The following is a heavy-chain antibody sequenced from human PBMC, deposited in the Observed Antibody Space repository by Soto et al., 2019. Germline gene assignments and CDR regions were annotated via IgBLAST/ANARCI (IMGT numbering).Heavy chain of an antibody. CDR2: IYYSGST. CDR3: ARHHTVVVAASGTDAFDI. CDR1: GGSISSSSYY. V-gene: IGHV4-39*01. J-gene: IGHJ3*02. D-gene: IGHD2-15*01. Sequence: SETLSLTCTVSGGSISSSSYYWGWIRQPPGKGLEWIGSIYYSGSTYYNPSLKSRVTISVDTSKNRFSLRLSSVTAADTAVYYCARHHTVVVAASGTDAFDIWGQGTMVTVSS.